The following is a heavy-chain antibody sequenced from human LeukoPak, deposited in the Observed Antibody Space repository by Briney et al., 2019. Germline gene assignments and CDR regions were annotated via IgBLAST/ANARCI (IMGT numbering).Heavy chain of an antibody. J-gene: IGHJ1*01. V-gene: IGHV3-23*01. CDR2: IFGSGGTT. Sequence: PGGSLRLSCAASGFTLSSYAMTWVRQAPGKGLEWVSVIFGSGGTTHYADSVKGRFTISRDNSKNTLYLQMNSLRAEDTAVYYCATTASRGPQSAEYFQYWGQGTLVTVSS. CDR1: GFTLSSYA. CDR3: ATTASRGPQSAEYFQY.